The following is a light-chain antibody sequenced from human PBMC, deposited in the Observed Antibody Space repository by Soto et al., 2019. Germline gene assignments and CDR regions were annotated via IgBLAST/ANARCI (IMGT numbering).Light chain of an antibody. V-gene: IGLV4-69*01. CDR3: QTWATGPDWV. CDR2: LDSDGSH. Sequence: QSVLTQSPSASASLGASVKLTCTLSSGHSTYTIAWHQQQPDKGPRYLMNLDSDGSHNKGDGIPDRFSGSSSGAERYLTISSLQSEDEADYYCQTWATGPDWVFGGGTKLTVL. J-gene: IGLJ3*02. CDR1: SGHSTYT.